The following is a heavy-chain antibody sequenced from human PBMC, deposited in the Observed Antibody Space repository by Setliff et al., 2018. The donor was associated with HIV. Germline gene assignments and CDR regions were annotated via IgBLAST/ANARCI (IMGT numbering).Heavy chain of an antibody. V-gene: IGHV1-2*02. CDR2: INPKFGGT. CDR1: GYTFTDYY. D-gene: IGHD3-3*01. CDR3: ARDLSTHWSGYSLGF. J-gene: IGHJ4*02. Sequence: VKVSCKASGYTFTDYYFHWVRQAPGQGLEWMGWINPKFGGTLYAQKFRGRVTMTRDMSINTVYVELSSLSSDDTAVYYCARDLSTHWSGYSLGFWGPGTLVTVSS.